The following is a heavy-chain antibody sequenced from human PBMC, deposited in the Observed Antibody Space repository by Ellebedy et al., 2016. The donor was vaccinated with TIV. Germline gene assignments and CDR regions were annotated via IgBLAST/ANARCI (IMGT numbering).Heavy chain of an antibody. V-gene: IGHV3-30*02. CDR3: VKDGDYASFAY. CDR1: GFTFTSYG. J-gene: IGHJ4*02. Sequence: PGGSLRLSCAASGFTFTSYGMHWVRQAPGKGLEWVAFIQYDGSNKNYADSVKGRVTISRDNSKNTLYLQMNSLRTEDTAVYYCVKDGDYASFAYWGQGTLVTVSS. CDR2: IQYDGSNK. D-gene: IGHD4-17*01.